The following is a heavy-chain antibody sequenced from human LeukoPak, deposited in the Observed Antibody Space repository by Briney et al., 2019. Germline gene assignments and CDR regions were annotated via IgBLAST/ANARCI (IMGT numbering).Heavy chain of an antibody. J-gene: IGHJ3*02. D-gene: IGHD3-16*01. Sequence: GGSLRLSCAASGFTFSPLGMNWVRQAPGRGLEWVSYISSGSSTTYYADSVKGRFTVSRDNAKNTLYLQMSSLRAEDTAVYYCATSSVWGGAFNIWGQGTMVTVSS. CDR2: ISSGSSTT. V-gene: IGHV3-48*04. CDR1: GFTFSPLG. CDR3: ATSSVWGGAFNI.